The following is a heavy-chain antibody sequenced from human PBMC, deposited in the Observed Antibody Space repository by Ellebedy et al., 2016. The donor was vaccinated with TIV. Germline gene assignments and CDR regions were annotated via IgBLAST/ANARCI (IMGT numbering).Heavy chain of an antibody. CDR2: IWYDGSNE. J-gene: IGHJ4*02. CDR1: GSTFSTSG. CDR3: ARDRGTGSQYGWYFEP. Sequence: GGSLRLSXAASGSTFSTSGMDWVRQAPGKGLEWVAAIWYDGSNENYAESVKGRFTISRDNSKNTLYLQMNSLIADDTAVYYCARDRGTGSQYGWYFEPWGQGTSVTVSS. D-gene: IGHD2-8*02. V-gene: IGHV3-33*01.